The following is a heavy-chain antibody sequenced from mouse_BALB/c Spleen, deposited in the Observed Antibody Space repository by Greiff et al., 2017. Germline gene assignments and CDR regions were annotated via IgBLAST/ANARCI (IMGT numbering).Heavy chain of an antibody. Sequence: VMLVESGPGLVAPSQSLSITCTVSGFSLTSYGVHWVRQPPGKGLEWLGVIWAGGSTNYNSALMSRLSISKDNSKSQVFLKMNSLQTDDTAMYYCARDNGNYGYFDVWGAGTTVTVSS. V-gene: IGHV2-9*02. J-gene: IGHJ1*01. D-gene: IGHD2-1*01. CDR1: GFSLTSYG. CDR3: ARDNGNYGYFDV. CDR2: IWAGGST.